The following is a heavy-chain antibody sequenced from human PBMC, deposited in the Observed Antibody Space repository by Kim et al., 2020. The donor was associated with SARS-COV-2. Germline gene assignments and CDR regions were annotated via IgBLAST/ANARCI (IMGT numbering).Heavy chain of an antibody. V-gene: IGHV3-23*01. CDR2: ISGSGYNT. J-gene: IGHJ4*01. CDR3: ARGSGFDYYYDTSGHFYSVEY. D-gene: IGHD3-22*01. Sequence: GGSLRLSCAASGFTFSNYAMTWVRQAPGKGLEWVSSISGSGYNTYYADSVKGRFTISRDNSKNTLYLQMSSLRVDDTAVYYCARGSGFDYYYDTSGHFYSVEYWGQGTLVTVSS. CDR1: GFTFSNYA.